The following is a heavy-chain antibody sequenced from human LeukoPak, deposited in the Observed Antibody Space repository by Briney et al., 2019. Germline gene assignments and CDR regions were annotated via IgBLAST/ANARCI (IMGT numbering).Heavy chain of an antibody. D-gene: IGHD3-22*01. Sequence: GGSLRLSCTASGFRFSNYAMNWVPQAPGKGLEWVSVISGGGSSTNYADSVKGRFTISRENSKNTLYLQMNSLRAEDTAVYYCAHTDSYYFDSGMVSWGQGALVTVSS. V-gene: IGHV3-23*01. CDR2: ISGGGSST. CDR1: GFRFSNYA. CDR3: AHTDSYYFDSGMVS. J-gene: IGHJ5*02.